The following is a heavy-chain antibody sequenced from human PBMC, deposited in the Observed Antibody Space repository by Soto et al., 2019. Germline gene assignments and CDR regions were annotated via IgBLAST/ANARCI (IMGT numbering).Heavy chain of an antibody. CDR2: TRDKGHSYTT. CDR1: GFSLSDHY. J-gene: IGHJ4*02. V-gene: IGHV3-72*01. CDR3: VRVDQVNSWSFDS. Sequence: PGGSLRLSCAASGFSLSDHYMDWVRQAPGKGLEWVGRTRDKGHSYTTEYVASVKGRFSISRDDSKNSLYLQMNNLKTEDTALYYCVRVDQVNSWSFDSWGQGXLVTVYS. D-gene: IGHD6-13*01.